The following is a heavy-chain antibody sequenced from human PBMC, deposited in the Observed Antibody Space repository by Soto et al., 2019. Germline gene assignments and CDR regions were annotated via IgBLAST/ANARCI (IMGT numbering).Heavy chain of an antibody. J-gene: IGHJ4*02. V-gene: IGHV1-69*01. CDR3: ASNGDTAMVFH. CDR2: IIPIFVTA. Sequence: QVQRVQSGAEVKKPGSSVKFSCKASGGTFISYAISWVRQAPGQGLEWMGGIIPIFVTANYAQKFQGRVTIPADESTSTAYMELSSLRSEDTAVYYCASNGDTAMVFHWSQGTLVHVSS. D-gene: IGHD5-18*01. CDR1: GGTFISYA.